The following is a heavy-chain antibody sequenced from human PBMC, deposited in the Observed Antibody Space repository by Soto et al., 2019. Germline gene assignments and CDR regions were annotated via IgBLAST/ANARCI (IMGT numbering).Heavy chain of an antibody. CDR2: IIPISGTA. J-gene: IGHJ6*02. V-gene: IGHV1-69*01. D-gene: IGHD2-2*01. CDR1: GGTFGSYA. CDR3: ARSQGSSTSLEIYYYYYSGMDV. Sequence: QVQLVQSGAEVKKPGSSVKVSCKASGGTFGSYAISWVRQAPGQGLEWMGGIIPISGTANYAQKFQGRVTMPAEDSTSSVYMELSSIRSEDTAVYYCARSQGSSTSLEIYYYYYSGMDVWGQGTAVTVSS.